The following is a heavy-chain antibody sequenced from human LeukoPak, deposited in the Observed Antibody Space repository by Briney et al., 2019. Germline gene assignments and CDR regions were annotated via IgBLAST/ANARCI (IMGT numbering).Heavy chain of an antibody. CDR3: AKDLQLWFHNWFDP. CDR1: GFTFSSYG. V-gene: IGHV3-33*06. CDR2: IWYDGSNK. Sequence: GGSLRLSCASSGFTFSSYGMHWVRQAPGKGLEWVAVIWYDGSNKYYADSVKGRFTISRDNSKNTLYLQMNSLRAEDTAVYYCAKDLQLWFHNWFDPWGQGTLVTVSS. D-gene: IGHD5-18*01. J-gene: IGHJ5*02.